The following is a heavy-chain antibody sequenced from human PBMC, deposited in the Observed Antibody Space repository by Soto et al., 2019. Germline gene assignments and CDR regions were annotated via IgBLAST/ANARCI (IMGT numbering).Heavy chain of an antibody. CDR1: GGSISSGGYY. CDR2: IYYSGST. D-gene: IGHD1-26*01. Sequence: QVQLQESGPGLVKPSQTLSLTCTVSGGSISSGGYYWSWIRQHPGKGLEWIGYIYYSGSTYYNPSLKSRVTISVDTSKNQFSLKLSSMTAADTAVYYCARVDTSMGATCVSYWGQGTLVTVSS. CDR3: ARVDTSMGATCVSY. J-gene: IGHJ4*02. V-gene: IGHV4-31*03.